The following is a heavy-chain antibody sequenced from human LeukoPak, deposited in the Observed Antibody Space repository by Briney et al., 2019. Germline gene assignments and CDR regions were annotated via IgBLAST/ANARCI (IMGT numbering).Heavy chain of an antibody. V-gene: IGHV3-53*01. Sequence: GGSLRLSCAASGFTVSSNYMSWVRQAPGKGLEWVSVIYSGGSTYYADSVKGRFTISRDNSKNTLYLQMNSLRAEDTAVYYCVRVVSTVAFDYWGQGTLVTVSS. CDR1: GFTVSSNY. D-gene: IGHD4-11*01. CDR2: IYSGGST. J-gene: IGHJ4*02. CDR3: VRVVSTVAFDY.